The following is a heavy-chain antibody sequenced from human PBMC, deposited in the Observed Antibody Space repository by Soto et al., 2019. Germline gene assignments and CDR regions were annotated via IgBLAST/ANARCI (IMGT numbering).Heavy chain of an antibody. CDR3: ARGGGVTTTGDDY. Sequence: QLQLQESGSGLVKPSQTLSLTCAVSGGSINTATHSWSWIRQPPGKGLEWIGYIYHSGSTYYNPSGKSRVTISIGKSNNPFSLRLSSVTAADTAVYYCARGGGVTTTGDDYWGQGILVTVSS. V-gene: IGHV4-30-2*01. D-gene: IGHD4-4*01. J-gene: IGHJ4*02. CDR1: GGSINTATHS. CDR2: IYHSGST.